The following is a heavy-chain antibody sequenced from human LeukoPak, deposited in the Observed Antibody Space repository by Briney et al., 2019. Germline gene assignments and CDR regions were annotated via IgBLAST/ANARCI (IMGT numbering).Heavy chain of an antibody. CDR1: GFSVSSTY. V-gene: IGHV3-23*01. CDR3: AKRIRNGYNTPIDH. Sequence: GGSLRLSCAASGFSVSSTYMSWVRQAPAKGLERVSGISPSFGETHYAHSVKGRFTIASDNSKNTLYLQMTSLGAEDTAVYYCAKRIRNGYNTPIDHWGQGTLVTVSS. D-gene: IGHD5-24*01. CDR2: ISPSFGET. J-gene: IGHJ4*02.